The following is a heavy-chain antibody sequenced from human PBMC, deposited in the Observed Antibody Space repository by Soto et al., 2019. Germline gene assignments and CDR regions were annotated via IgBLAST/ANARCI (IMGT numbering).Heavy chain of an antibody. D-gene: IGHD4-17*01. CDR3: ARLPWAGYGGIFDP. CDR1: GGSISSYY. V-gene: IGHV4-59*01. Sequence: SETLSLTCTVSGGSISSYYWSWIRQPPGKGLEWIGYIYYSGSTNYNPSLKSRVTISVDTSKNQFSLKLSSVTAADTAVYYCARLPWAGYGGIFDPWGQGTLVTVSS. J-gene: IGHJ5*02. CDR2: IYYSGST.